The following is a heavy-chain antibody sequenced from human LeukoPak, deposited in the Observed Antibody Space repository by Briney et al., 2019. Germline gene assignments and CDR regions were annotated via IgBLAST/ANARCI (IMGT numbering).Heavy chain of an antibody. Sequence: PGGSLRLSCADCGFTFSRYDMHWVRQVTGKGLEWVSGIGTAGDTYNPGSVKGQFTISRENAKNSLCLQMNSLKTEDTAVYYCTTDVYGDYGGDYWGQGTLVTVSS. CDR1: GFTFSRYD. CDR2: IGTAGDT. J-gene: IGHJ4*02. CDR3: TTDVYGDYGGDY. D-gene: IGHD4-17*01. V-gene: IGHV3-13*03.